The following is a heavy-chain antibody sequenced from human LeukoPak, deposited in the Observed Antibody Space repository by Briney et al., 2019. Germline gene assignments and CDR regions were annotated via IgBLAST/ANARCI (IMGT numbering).Heavy chain of an antibody. CDR1: GFTFDDYA. Sequence: GRSLRLSCAASGFTFDDYAMHWVRQAPGKGLEWVSGISWNSGSIGYADSVKGRFTISRDNAKNSLYLQMNSLRAEDMALYYCAKAQGGSGWYGPNWYFDLRGRGTLVTVSS. V-gene: IGHV3-9*03. J-gene: IGHJ2*01. CDR3: AKAQGGSGWYGPNWYFDL. D-gene: IGHD6-19*01. CDR2: ISWNSGSI.